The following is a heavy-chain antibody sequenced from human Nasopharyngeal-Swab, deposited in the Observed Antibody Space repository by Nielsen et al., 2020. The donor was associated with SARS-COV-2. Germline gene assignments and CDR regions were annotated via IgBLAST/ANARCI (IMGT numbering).Heavy chain of an antibody. CDR1: GYSFTNYW. CDR2: IDPSDSYT. CDR3: ARQEVGAGIFDY. V-gene: IGHV5-10-1*01. Sequence: KVSCKGSGYSFTNYWITWVRQMPGKGLEWMGRIDPSDSYTNYSPSFQGHVTISADKFISTAYLQWSSLKASDTAMYYCARQEVGAGIFDYWGQGTLVTVSS. J-gene: IGHJ4*02. D-gene: IGHD1-26*01.